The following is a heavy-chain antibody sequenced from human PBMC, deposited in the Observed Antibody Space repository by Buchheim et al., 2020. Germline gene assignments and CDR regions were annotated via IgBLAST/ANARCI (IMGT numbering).Heavy chain of an antibody. V-gene: IGHV3-74*01. CDR3: ARDHHPYYDFWSGYLTYYFDY. CDR1: GFTFSTHW. Sequence: EVRLVESGGALVQPGGSLRLSCAASGFTFSTHWMHWVRQPPGKGLVWISRINGDGSSTSYADSVKGRFTISRDNAKNTLYLQMNSLRAEDTAVYYCARDHHPYYDFWSGYLTYYFDYWGQGTL. CDR2: INGDGSST. D-gene: IGHD3-3*01. J-gene: IGHJ4*02.